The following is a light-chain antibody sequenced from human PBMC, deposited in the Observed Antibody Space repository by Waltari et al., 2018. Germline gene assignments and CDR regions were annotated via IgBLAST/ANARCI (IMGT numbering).Light chain of an antibody. CDR2: GAS. J-gene: IGKJ4*01. Sequence: ELVLTHSPGTLPLSPGQRATLSCRASQSVSNSYLAWYQQNPGQAPRLLIYGASGRATGIPDRFAGSGSGTDFTLTISRLEPEDSAVYYCQQYGSSPLTFGGGTKVEIK. V-gene: IGKV3-20*01. CDR3: QQYGSSPLT. CDR1: QSVSNSY.